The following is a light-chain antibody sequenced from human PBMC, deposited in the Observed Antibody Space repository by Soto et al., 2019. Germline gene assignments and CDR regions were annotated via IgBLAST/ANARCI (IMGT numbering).Light chain of an antibody. V-gene: IGKV1-5*01. CDR2: AAS. CDR3: QQYNSYSWT. CDR1: RTLTRW. J-gene: IGKJ1*01. Sequence: DIQMTQSPSTLSASIGDRVTITCRASRTLTRWMAWYQQEPGKAPILLVYAASALESGVPSRFSGTRSGTEFTLTISSMQPEDFATYYCQQYNSYSWTFGQGAKVDIK.